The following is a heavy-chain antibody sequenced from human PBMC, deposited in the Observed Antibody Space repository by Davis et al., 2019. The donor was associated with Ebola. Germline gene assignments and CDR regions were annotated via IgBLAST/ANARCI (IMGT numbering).Heavy chain of an antibody. Sequence: MPSETLSLTCTVSGGSISSGDYYWSWIRQPPGKGLEWIGYIYHNGNAYYNPSLKSRVTLSLDTSKNQFSLKLSSVTAADTAVYYCARGRPSTVTTDYYAMDVWGKGTTVTVSS. CDR2: IYHNGNA. D-gene: IGHD4-17*01. J-gene: IGHJ6*04. V-gene: IGHV4-30-4*01. CDR3: ARGRPSTVTTDYYAMDV. CDR1: GGSISSGDYY.